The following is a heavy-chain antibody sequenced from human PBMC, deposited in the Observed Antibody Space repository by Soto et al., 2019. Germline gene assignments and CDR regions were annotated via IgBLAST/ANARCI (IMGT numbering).Heavy chain of an antibody. CDR3: ARRRYWRGRWFDP. CDR1: GYNFTSYD. D-gene: IGHD1-20*01. V-gene: IGHV1-8*01. Sequence: ASVKVSCKASGYNFTSYDINWVRQATGQGLEWMGWMNPNSGNTGYAQKFQGRVTMTRNTSISTAYMELSSRRSEXTAXXYCARRRYWRGRWFDPWGQGTLVTVSX. J-gene: IGHJ5*02. CDR2: MNPNSGNT.